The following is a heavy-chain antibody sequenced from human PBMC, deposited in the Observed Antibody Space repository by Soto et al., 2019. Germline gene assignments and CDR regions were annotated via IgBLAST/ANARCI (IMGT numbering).Heavy chain of an antibody. D-gene: IGHD3-16*01. J-gene: IGHJ4*02. Sequence: PRSSLRLSCAASGLTFSFYAMHWVRQAPGKGLEWVAVISYNGRNKHYVDSVKGRFTIYRDNSQDTLYLQMDSLRPDDTAVYYCARQAKIGDRSQFYFDSWGQGTLVTVSS. CDR1: GLTFSFYA. V-gene: IGHV3-30*04. CDR3: ARQAKIGDRSQFYFDS. CDR2: ISYNGRNK.